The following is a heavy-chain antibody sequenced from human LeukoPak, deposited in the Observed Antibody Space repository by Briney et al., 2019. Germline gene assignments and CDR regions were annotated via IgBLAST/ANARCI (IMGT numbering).Heavy chain of an antibody. V-gene: IGHV3-7*05. J-gene: IGHJ4*02. CDR3: ARDRITMGRGAIDY. Sequence: GGSLRLSCAASGVTFSNYAMSWVRQAPGKGLEWVANIKQDGSEKYYVDSVKGRFTISRDNAKNSLYLQMNSLRAEDTAVYYCARDRITMGRGAIDYWGQGTLVTVSS. CDR1: GVTFSNYA. D-gene: IGHD3-10*01. CDR2: IKQDGSEK.